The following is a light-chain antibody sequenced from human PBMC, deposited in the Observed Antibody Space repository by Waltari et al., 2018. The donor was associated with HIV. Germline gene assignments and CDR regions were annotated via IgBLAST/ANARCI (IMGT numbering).Light chain of an antibody. Sequence: SYDLIQPPSVSTSPGQTASITCFGDNLETKYVSRYQQKPGQSPVLRIYQDTKRPSGIPERFSGSNSGNTATLTISGTQAMDEADYYCQAWDSSAAVVFGGGTKLTVL. CDR1: NLETKY. CDR3: QAWDSSAAVV. V-gene: IGLV3-1*01. CDR2: QDT. J-gene: IGLJ2*01.